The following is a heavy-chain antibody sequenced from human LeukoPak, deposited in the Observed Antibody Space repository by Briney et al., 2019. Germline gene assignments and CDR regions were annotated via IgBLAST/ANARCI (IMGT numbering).Heavy chain of an antibody. D-gene: IGHD6-13*01. CDR3: ARSSSWYRGWFGP. CDR2: IIPIFGTA. CDR1: GGTFSSYA. Sequence: AASVKVSCKASGGTFSSYAISWVRQAPGQGLEWMGGIIPIFGTANYAQKFQGRVTITADESTSTAYMELSSLRSEDTAVYYCARSSSWYRGWFGPWGQGTLVTVSS. J-gene: IGHJ5*02. V-gene: IGHV1-69*01.